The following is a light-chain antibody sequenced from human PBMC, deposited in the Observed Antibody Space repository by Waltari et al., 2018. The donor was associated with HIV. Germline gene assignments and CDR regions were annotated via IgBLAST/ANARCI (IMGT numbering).Light chain of an antibody. J-gene: IGKJ1*01. CDR1: QSVLYTTQNY. CDR2: GAS. V-gene: IGKV4-1*01. CDR3: QQYYGDIWT. Sequence: DIVMTQSPDSLPVSLGERATINCKSSQSVLYTTQNYLAWYQHKAGQSPKLLLYGASVRESGVPDRFIGSGSGTDFTLTISSLQAEDVAVYYCQQYYGDIWTFGQGTKVELK.